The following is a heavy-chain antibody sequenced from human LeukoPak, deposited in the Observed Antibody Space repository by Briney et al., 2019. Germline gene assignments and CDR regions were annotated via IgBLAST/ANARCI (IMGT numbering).Heavy chain of an antibody. Sequence: ASVKVSCKASGGTFSSYAISWVRQAPGQGLEWMGGIIPISGTANYAQKFQGRVTITADESTSTAYMELSSLRSEDTAVYYCASGDYDYYYYGMDVWGQGTTVTVSS. J-gene: IGHJ6*02. CDR1: GGTFSSYA. CDR3: ASGDYDYYYYGMDV. V-gene: IGHV1-69*13. CDR2: IIPISGTA. D-gene: IGHD4-17*01.